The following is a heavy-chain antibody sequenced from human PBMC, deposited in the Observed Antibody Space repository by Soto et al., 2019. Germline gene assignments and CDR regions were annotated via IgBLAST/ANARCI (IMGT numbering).Heavy chain of an antibody. J-gene: IGHJ6*02. Sequence: SETLSLTCTVSGGSIRSFYWSWIRQPPGKGLEWIGYSHYTGGIHYNPSLESRVTISVDTSKNQFSLKLSSVTAADTAVYYCARVGEQWLGGDYYYNGMDVWGQGTTVTVSS. CDR2: SHYTGGI. D-gene: IGHD6-19*01. V-gene: IGHV4-59*01. CDR1: GGSIRSFY. CDR3: ARVGEQWLGGDYYYNGMDV.